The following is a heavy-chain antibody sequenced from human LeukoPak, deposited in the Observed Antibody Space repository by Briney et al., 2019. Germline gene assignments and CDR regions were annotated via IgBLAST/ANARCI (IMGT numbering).Heavy chain of an antibody. CDR3: ARRMSKGGWNYYFDY. CDR1: GFTFDDHG. CDR2: INWNGGST. D-gene: IGHD2-15*01. J-gene: IGHJ4*02. V-gene: IGHV3-20*01. Sequence: GGSLRLSCAASGFTFDDHGMSWVRQAPGKGLEWVSGINWNGGSTGYVDSVKGRFTISRDNAKNSLYLQMNSLRAEDTALYHCARRMSKGGWNYYFDYWGQGTLVTVSS.